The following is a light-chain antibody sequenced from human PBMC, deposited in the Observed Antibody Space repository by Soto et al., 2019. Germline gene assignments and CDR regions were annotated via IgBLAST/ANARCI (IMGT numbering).Light chain of an antibody. CDR1: QSVSSTL. CDR2: GVS. V-gene: IGKV3-20*01. Sequence: ELVLTQSPVALSLSSGERATLSCRASQSVSSTLLTWYQQKPGQAPRLLIYGVSSRATGIPDRFSGSWSGTDFTLPISRVEPEDLAVYFCQHYGESSWTFGQGRRGEIK. J-gene: IGKJ1*01. CDR3: QHYGESSWT.